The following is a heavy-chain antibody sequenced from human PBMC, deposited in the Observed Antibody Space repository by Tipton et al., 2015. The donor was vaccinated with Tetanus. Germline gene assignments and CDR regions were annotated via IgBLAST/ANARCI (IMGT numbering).Heavy chain of an antibody. CDR1: GFIFDDYA. D-gene: IGHD2-21*02. Sequence: SLRLSCAASGFIFDDYAMHWVRQAPGKGLEWVSGISWNGDTIGYADSVKGRFTISRDNAKNSLYLQMISLRAEDTAVYSCARGMAEASNCGGDCYSDYWGQGTLVTVSS. V-gene: IGHV3-9*01. CDR3: ARGMAEASNCGGDCYSDY. J-gene: IGHJ4*02. CDR2: ISWNGDTI.